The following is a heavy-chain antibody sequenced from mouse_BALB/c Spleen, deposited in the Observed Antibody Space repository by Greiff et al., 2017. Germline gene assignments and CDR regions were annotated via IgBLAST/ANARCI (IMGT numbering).Heavy chain of an antibody. CDR1: GFTFSSYG. D-gene: IGHD1-1*01. CDR2: ISSGGSYT. CDR3: ARHLLLREGYFDY. V-gene: IGHV5-6*01. J-gene: IGHJ2*01. Sequence: EVMLVESGGDLVKPGGSLKLSCAASGFTFSSYGMSWVRQTPDKRLEWVATISSGGSYTYYPDSAKGRFTISRDNAKNTLYLQMSSLKSEDTAMYYCARHLLLREGYFDYWGQGTTLTVSS.